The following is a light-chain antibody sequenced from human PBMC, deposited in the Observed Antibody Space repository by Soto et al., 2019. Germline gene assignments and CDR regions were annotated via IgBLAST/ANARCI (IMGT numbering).Light chain of an antibody. Sequence: EVVLTQSPGTLSLSPGGRASLSCRASQSVGPYFVWYQQTPGQAPRLLIYGASSRATGIPDRFSGSGSGTDFTLTISRLEPEDFAVYFCQQYANSPFTFGPGTKVDIK. CDR3: QQYANSPFT. V-gene: IGKV3-20*01. CDR2: GAS. CDR1: QSVGPY. J-gene: IGKJ3*01.